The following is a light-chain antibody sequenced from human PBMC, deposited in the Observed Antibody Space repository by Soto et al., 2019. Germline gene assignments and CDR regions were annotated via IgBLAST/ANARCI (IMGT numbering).Light chain of an antibody. CDR2: DAS. CDR3: QQFHYWWT. J-gene: IGKJ1*01. Sequence: EIVMTQSPATLSVSPGERATLSCRASQNIDNKLVWYQQKPGQVPGLLIYDASTRATGIPARFSGSGSGTEFTLTISSLQSGDFAFYYCQQFHYWWTFGQGTKVEIK. CDR1: QNIDNK. V-gene: IGKV3-15*01.